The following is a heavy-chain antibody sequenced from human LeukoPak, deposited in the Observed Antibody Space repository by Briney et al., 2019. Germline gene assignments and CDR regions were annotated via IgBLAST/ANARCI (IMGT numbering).Heavy chain of an antibody. CDR1: GFTFSDHY. CDR2: TRNKANSYTT. CDR3: ARSFQYDSSGWYAFDI. Sequence: GGSLRLSCAASGFTFSDHYMDWVRQAPGKGLEWVGRTRNKANSYTTEYAASVKGRFTISRDDSKNSLYLQMNSLKTEDTAVYYCARSFQYDSSGWYAFDIWGQGTMVTVSS. D-gene: IGHD3-22*01. V-gene: IGHV3-72*01. J-gene: IGHJ3*02.